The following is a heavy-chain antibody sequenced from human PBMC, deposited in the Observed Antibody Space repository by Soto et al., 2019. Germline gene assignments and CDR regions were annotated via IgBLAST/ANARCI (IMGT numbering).Heavy chain of an antibody. CDR3: ARENSNGSGTYVY. J-gene: IGHJ4*02. D-gene: IGHD3-10*01. V-gene: IGHV4-38-2*02. Sequence: TSETLSLTCTVSGGSISSGFYWGWIRQPPGKGLEWIGNIYHSGSTYYNPSLKSRVTISVDTSKNQFSLKLRSVTAADTAVYYCARENSNGSGTYVYWGQGTLVTVSS. CDR1: GGSISSGFY. CDR2: IYHSGST.